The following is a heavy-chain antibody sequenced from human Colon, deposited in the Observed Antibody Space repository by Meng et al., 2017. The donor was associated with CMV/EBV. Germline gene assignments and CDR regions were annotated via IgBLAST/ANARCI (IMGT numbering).Heavy chain of an antibody. J-gene: IGHJ6*02. Sequence: ASVKVSCKASGYTFISYGFNWVRQATGQGLEWMGWMNLNSGNTGFAQKFQGRVTMTRNTSITTAYMELSSLRSEDTAVYYCARVNYDSSGYSYGMDVWGQGTTVTVSS. CDR3: ARVNYDSSGYSYGMDV. V-gene: IGHV1-8*02. CDR1: GYTFISYG. D-gene: IGHD3-22*01. CDR2: MNLNSGNT.